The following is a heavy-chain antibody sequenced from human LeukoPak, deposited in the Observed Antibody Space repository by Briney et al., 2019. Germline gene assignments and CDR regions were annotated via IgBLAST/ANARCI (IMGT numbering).Heavy chain of an antibody. CDR2: MNPNSGNT. CDR1: GYTFTSYD. CDR3: ARGLDIVVVPAAISQNYYYYYMDV. Sequence: ASVKVSCKASGYTFTSYDINWVRQATGQGLEWMGWMNPNSGNTGYAQKFQGRVTMTRNTSISTAYMELSSLRSEATAVYYCARGLDIVVVPAAISQNYYYYYMDVWGKGTTVTVSS. D-gene: IGHD2-2*03. V-gene: IGHV1-8*01. J-gene: IGHJ6*03.